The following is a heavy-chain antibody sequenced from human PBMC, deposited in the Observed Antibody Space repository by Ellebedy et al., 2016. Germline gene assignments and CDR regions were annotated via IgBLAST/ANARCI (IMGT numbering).Heavy chain of an antibody. CDR2: ISYDGSNK. V-gene: IGHV3-30*18. CDR1: GFTFSSYG. J-gene: IGHJ4*02. CDR3: AKDPGYSSVLDY. Sequence: GESLKISXAASGFTFSSYGMHWVRQAPGKGLEWVAVISYDGSNKYYPDSVKGRFTISRDNSKNTLYLQMNSLRAEDTAVYYCAKDPGYSSVLDYWGQGTLVTVSS. D-gene: IGHD6-19*01.